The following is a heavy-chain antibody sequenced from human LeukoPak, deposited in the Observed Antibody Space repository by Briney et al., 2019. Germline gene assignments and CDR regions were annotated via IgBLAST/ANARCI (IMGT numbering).Heavy chain of an antibody. V-gene: IGHV3-7*01. D-gene: IGHD5-18*01. Sequence: PGGSLRLSCAASGFTFSSYWMSWVRQAPGKGLEWVANIKQDGSEKYYVDSVKGRFTISRDNAKNSLYLQMNSLRAEDTAVYYCARHTAMAAHFCFDYWGQGTLVTVSS. CDR3: ARHTAMAAHFCFDY. CDR1: GFTFSSYW. CDR2: IKQDGSEK. J-gene: IGHJ4*02.